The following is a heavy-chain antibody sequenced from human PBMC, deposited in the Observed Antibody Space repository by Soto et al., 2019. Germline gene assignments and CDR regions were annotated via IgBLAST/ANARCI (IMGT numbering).Heavy chain of an antibody. CDR2: ISGGSGST. J-gene: IGHJ4*02. CDR3: ASAPAYFGSELDS. V-gene: IGHV3-23*01. Sequence: GGSLRLSCAASGFTFSSYAMSWVRQAPGKGLEWVSAISGGSGSTNYADSVKGRFTISRDNSKNTLYLQMNSLRAGDTAVYYCASAPAYFGSELDSWGQGALVTVSS. D-gene: IGHD3-10*01. CDR1: GFTFSSYA.